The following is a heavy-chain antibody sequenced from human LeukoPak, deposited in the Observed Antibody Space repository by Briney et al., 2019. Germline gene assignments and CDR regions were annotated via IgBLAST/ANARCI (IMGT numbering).Heavy chain of an antibody. CDR1: GGTFSSYA. Sequence: SVKVSCTVSGGTFSSYAISWVRQAPGQGLEWMGGIIPIFGTANYAQKFQGRVTITADESTSTAYMELSSLRSEDTAVYYCARSPYSSGWPTDYWGQGTLVTVSS. V-gene: IGHV1-69*13. D-gene: IGHD6-19*01. CDR3: ARSPYSSGWPTDY. J-gene: IGHJ4*02. CDR2: IIPIFGTA.